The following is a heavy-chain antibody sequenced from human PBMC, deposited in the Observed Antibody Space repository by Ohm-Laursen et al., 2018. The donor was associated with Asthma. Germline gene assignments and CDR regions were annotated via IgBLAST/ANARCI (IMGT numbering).Heavy chain of an antibody. CDR1: GSSISSYY. CDR2: FFLRGND. Sequence: GTLSLTWTVSGSSISSYYWSWIRQPPGKGLVWIGYFFLRGNDNYNPSLRSRVTMSMGTSRDQFSLNLRSVTAADTAVYYCARVGIAARVIDYWGQGTLVTVSS. V-gene: IGHV4-59*01. J-gene: IGHJ4*02. CDR3: ARVGIAARVIDY. D-gene: IGHD6-6*01.